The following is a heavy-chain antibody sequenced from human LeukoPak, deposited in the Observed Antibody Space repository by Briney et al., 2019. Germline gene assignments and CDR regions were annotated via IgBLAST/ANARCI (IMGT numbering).Heavy chain of an antibody. D-gene: IGHD3-3*01. J-gene: IGHJ4*02. CDR1: GFTFSTYS. CDR2: ISRSSTNI. Sequence: GGSLRLSCAASGFTFSTYSMNWVRQAPGKGLEWVSSISRSSTNIYYADSVKGRFTISRDNAKNSLYLQMNSLRAEDTAVYYCARAPEWQIFDYWGQGTLVTVSS. V-gene: IGHV3-21*04. CDR3: ARAPEWQIFDY.